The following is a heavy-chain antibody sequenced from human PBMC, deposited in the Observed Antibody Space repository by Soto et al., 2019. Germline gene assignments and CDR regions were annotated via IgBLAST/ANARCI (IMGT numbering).Heavy chain of an antibody. Sequence: ASETLSLTCTVSGGSIASGDSYWSGIRQSPGKGLEWIGYIYYSGSTYYNPSLESRFTISVDTSKNQFSLKLNSVTAADTAVYYCAREGAASYSYYSGTDVWGQGTTVTVSS. CDR1: GGSIASGDSY. CDR2: IYYSGST. CDR3: AREGAASYSYYSGTDV. D-gene: IGHD3-16*01. J-gene: IGHJ6*01. V-gene: IGHV4-30-4*08.